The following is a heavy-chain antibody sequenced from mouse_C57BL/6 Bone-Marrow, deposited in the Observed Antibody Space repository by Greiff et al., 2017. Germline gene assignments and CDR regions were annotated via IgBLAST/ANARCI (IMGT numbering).Heavy chain of an antibody. CDR2: IDPANGDT. CDR3: TRTIVTPLAD. CDR1: GFNIKDDY. J-gene: IGHJ3*01. V-gene: IGHV14-4*01. Sequence: VQLQESGAELVRPGASVKLSCTASGFNIKDDYMHWVKQRPEQGLEWLGWIDPANGDTEYASQFQGTAPIPADTSSNTAYMPISSLTSEDTAVYYGTRTIVTPLADWGQGTLVTVSA. D-gene: IGHD2-12*01.